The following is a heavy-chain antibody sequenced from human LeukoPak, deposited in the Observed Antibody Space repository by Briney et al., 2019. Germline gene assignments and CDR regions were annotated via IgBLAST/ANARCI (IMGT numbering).Heavy chain of an antibody. CDR3: ASDADWFESIQYYFDK. V-gene: IGHV3-30*04. Sequence: PGGSLRLSCAASGFAFSNFAMHWVRQAPGKGLEWVALISYDGNRQFYADSVKGRFTISRDNSKNTLFLPMNSLRAEDTAVYFCASDADWFESIQYYFDKWRQGTLVTVSS. J-gene: IGHJ4*02. D-gene: IGHD3-10*01. CDR2: ISYDGNRQ. CDR1: GFAFSNFA.